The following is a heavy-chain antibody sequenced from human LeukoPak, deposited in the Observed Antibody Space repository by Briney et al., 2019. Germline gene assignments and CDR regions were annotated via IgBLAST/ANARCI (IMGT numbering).Heavy chain of an antibody. CDR1: GGSISSYY. CDR3: ARRGKQQLNY. J-gene: IGHJ4*02. Sequence: PSETLSLTCTVSGGSISSYYWSWIRQPPGKGLEWIGYIYYSGSTNYNPSLKSRVTISVDTSKNQFSLKLSSVTAADTAVYYCARRGKQQLNYWGQGTLVTVSS. V-gene: IGHV4-59*12. CDR2: IYYSGST. D-gene: IGHD6-13*01.